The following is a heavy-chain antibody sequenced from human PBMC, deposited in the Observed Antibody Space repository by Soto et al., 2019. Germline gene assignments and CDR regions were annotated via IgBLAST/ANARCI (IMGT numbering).Heavy chain of an antibody. J-gene: IGHJ6*02. CDR1: GFTFSSYG. V-gene: IGHV3-33*01. CDR2: IWYDGSNK. Sequence: GGSLRLSCAASGFTFSSYGMHWVRQAPGKGLEWVAVIWYDGSNKYYADSVKGRFTISRDNSENTLYLQMNSLRAEDTAVYYCARGRYYYGMDVWGQGTTVTVSS. CDR3: ARGRYYYGMDV.